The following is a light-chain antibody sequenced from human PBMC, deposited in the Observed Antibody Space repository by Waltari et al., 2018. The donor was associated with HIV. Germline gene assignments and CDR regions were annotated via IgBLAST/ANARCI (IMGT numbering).Light chain of an antibody. CDR3: QQYNTWPPWT. Sequence: EIVMTQSPATLSVSPGERATLSCRANQSVNSNLAWYQQRPGQPPRLLIDGASTRATGIPTRFSGSGFGTEFTLTISSLQSEDSAVYYCQQYNTWPPWTFGQGTKLEIK. J-gene: IGKJ2*02. CDR2: GAS. CDR1: QSVNSN. V-gene: IGKV3-15*01.